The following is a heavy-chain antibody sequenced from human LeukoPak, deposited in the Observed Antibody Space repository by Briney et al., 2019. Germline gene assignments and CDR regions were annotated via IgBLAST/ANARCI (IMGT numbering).Heavy chain of an antibody. CDR3: AKGVDYYENSGTIDY. J-gene: IGHJ4*02. Sequence: GGSLRLSCTASGFTFSDYGMHWVRQPPGKGLEWVAIIWYDGSNKTYEDSVKGRFTISRDNSKNTLYLQMNSLRAEDTAVYYCAKGVDYYENSGTIDYWGQGTLITVSS. CDR1: GFTFSDYG. D-gene: IGHD3-22*01. V-gene: IGHV3-33*06. CDR2: IWYDGSNK.